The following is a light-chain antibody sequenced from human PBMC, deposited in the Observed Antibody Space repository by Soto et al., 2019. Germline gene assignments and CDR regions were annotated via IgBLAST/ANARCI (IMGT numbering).Light chain of an antibody. CDR2: WAT. V-gene: IGKV4-1*01. Sequence: IVMTQSPDSLAVSLGERGTTNSESNQSVVSNSKNRNHLSWYQQKPGQPPKLLIYWATTRESGVPDRFSGSWSGTDFTLTVSGLQAEDVAIYYCHQYFRSPLTFGGGTKVDIK. CDR1: QSVVSNSKNRNH. J-gene: IGKJ4*01. CDR3: HQYFRSPLT.